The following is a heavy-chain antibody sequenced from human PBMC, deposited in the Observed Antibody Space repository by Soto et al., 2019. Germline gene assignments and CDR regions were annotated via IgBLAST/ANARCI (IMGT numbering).Heavy chain of an antibody. Sequence: SETLSLTCTVSGGSISSGDYYWSGLRQPPGKGLEWIGYIYYSGSTYYNPSLKSRVTISVDTSKNQFSLKLSSGTAADTAVYYCAREAYSYGYLTQGFDYWGQGTLVTVSS. CDR1: GGSISSGDYY. J-gene: IGHJ4*02. CDR3: AREAYSYGYLTQGFDY. V-gene: IGHV4-30-4*01. D-gene: IGHD5-18*01. CDR2: IYYSGST.